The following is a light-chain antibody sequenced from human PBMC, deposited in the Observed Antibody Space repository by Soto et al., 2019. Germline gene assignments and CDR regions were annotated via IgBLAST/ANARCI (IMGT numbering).Light chain of an antibody. CDR2: EVS. V-gene: IGLV2-14*01. J-gene: IGLJ3*02. CDR3: SSYTSSNTLDWV. Sequence: QSVLTQPASVSGSPGQSITISCTGTSSDIGAYNYVSWYQHHPGKAPKLMIYEVSNRPSGVSNRFSGSKSGNTASLTISGLQAEDEGNYYCSSYTSSNTLDWVFGGGTKLTVL. CDR1: SSDIGAYNY.